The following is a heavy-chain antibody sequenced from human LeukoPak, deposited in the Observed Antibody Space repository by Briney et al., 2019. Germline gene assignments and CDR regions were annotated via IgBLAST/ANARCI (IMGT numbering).Heavy chain of an antibody. J-gene: IGHJ4*02. CDR2: IYYSGAT. CDR1: GDSISNTRYH. D-gene: IGHD6-6*01. V-gene: IGHV4-39*02. Sequence: SETLSLTCTVSGDSISNTRYHWGWIRQPPGKGLEWIGSIYYSGATYYNPSFKSRVTISVDTSRNHFSLKLSSVTAADTAVYHCAREIVSSVESWGQGSLVTVSS. CDR3: AREIVSSVES.